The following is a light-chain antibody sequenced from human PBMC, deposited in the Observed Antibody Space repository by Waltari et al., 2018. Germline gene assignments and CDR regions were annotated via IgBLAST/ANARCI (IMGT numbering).Light chain of an antibody. CDR3: AAWDDSLHGRWE. CDR2: RND. CDR1: SSNIGNNV. Sequence: QSVLTQPPSASGTPGQRVTISCSGSSSNIGNNVVNWYQQVPGTTPKLLIYRNDQRPSGVPDRFSGSNSGTSASLAISGLRSEDEADYYCAAWDDSLHGRWEFGGGTKVTVL. V-gene: IGLV1-44*01. J-gene: IGLJ3*02.